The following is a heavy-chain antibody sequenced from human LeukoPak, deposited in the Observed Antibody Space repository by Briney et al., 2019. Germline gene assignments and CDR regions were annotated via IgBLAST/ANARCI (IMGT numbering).Heavy chain of an antibody. CDR2: MNPNSGNT. CDR3: ARAPLRFLEWYLNWFDP. CDR1: GYTFTSYD. Sequence: GASVKVSCXASGYTFTSYDINWVRQATGQGLEWMGWMNPNSGNTGYAQKFQGRVTITRNTSIRTAYMELSSLRSEDTAVYYCARAPLRFLEWYLNWFDPWGQGTLVTVSS. D-gene: IGHD3-3*01. J-gene: IGHJ5*02. V-gene: IGHV1-8*03.